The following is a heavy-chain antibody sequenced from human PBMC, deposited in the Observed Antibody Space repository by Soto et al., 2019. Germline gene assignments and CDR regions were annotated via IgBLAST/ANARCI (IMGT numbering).Heavy chain of an antibody. V-gene: IGHV4-34*01. CDR3: STRAYDTNVYYRFDP. CDR1: GGSFSGHS. J-gene: IGHJ5*01. Sequence: PETLSVTFAGYGGSFSGHSWTWIRQSPGKVLELIGDINHSGKVNYRPSLKSRVTISLDTSKNQFSLTLSAVTSEDTAMYYCSTRAYDTNVYYRFDPWSQGTLVNVSS. D-gene: IGHD3-22*01. CDR2: INHSGKV.